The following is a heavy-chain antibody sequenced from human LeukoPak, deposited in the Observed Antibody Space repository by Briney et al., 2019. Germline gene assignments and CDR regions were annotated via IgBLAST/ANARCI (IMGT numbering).Heavy chain of an antibody. J-gene: IGHJ4*02. CDR2: ISSSGTTI. CDR3: ARGRRSSSIWYLDY. CDR1: GFTFSDYE. D-gene: IGHD6-13*01. Sequence: GGTLRLSCAASGFTFSDYELNRVRQAPGHGLESVTYISSSGTTIYYADSVKGRFTISRDNARNSLYLQMNTLRVEDTALYYCARGRRSSSIWYLDYWGQGTLVTVSS. V-gene: IGHV3-48*03.